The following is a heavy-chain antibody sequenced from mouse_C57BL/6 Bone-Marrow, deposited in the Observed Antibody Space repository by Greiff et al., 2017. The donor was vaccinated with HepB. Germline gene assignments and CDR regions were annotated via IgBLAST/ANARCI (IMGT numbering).Heavy chain of an antibody. CDR2: IDPSDSYT. V-gene: IGHV1-69*01. Sequence: QVQLQQPGAELVMPGASVKLSCKASGYTFTSYWMHWVKQRPGQGLEWIGEIDPSDSYTNYNQKFKGKSTLTVDKSSSTAYMQLSSLTSEDSAVYYCAKTGDYDVWFADWGQGTLVTVSA. D-gene: IGHD2-4*01. CDR1: GYTFTSYW. J-gene: IGHJ3*01. CDR3: AKTGDYDVWFAD.